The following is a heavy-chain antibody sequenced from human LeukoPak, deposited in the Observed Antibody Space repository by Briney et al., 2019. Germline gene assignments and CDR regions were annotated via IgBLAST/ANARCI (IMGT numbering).Heavy chain of an antibody. J-gene: IGHJ4*02. CDR3: ARERPGSRVLDY. D-gene: IGHD3-10*01. CDR1: GFIVSSNH. Sequence: GESLKISCAASGFIVSSNHINWVRQTPAKGLEWVSITYSGDTTYYADSVKGRFTISRDNSKNTLYLQMNSLRVEDTAVYYCARERPGSRVLDYWGQGNVVTVSS. CDR2: TYSGDTT. V-gene: IGHV3-66*01.